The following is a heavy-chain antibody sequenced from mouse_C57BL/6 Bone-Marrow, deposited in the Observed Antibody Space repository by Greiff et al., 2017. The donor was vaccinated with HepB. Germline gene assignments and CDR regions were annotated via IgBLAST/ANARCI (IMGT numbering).Heavy chain of an antibody. D-gene: IGHD1-1*01. CDR1: GITFRTYG. CDR3: ARHDYGSNY. V-gene: IGHV5-6*01. CDR2: ISSGGSYT. J-gene: IGHJ2*01. Sequence: EVHLVESGGDLVKPGGSLKLPCAAPGITFRTYGMSWVRQTPDKRLEWVATISSGGSYTYYPDSVKGRFTISRDNATNTLYLQMSSLKSEDTAMYYCARHDYGSNYWGQGTTLTVSS.